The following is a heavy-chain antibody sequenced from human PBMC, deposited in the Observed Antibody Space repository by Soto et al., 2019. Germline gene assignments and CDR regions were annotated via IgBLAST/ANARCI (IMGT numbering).Heavy chain of an antibody. Sequence: GGSLRLSCAASGFRLSDYWMHWVRQAPGKGLEWVATISATGGSTYYADSVKGRFTISRDDSKNTLYLQMNGLRVEDTAVYYCAKDRLAGNFDYWGQGTQVTVSS. CDR1: GFRLSDYW. V-gene: IGHV3-23*01. CDR3: AKDRLAGNFDY. J-gene: IGHJ4*02. CDR2: ISATGGST.